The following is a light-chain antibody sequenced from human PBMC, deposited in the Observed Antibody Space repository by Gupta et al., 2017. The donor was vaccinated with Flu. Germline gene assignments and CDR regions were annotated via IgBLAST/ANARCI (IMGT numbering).Light chain of an antibody. CDR3: QQCETTLWT. V-gene: IGKV1-39*01. CDR1: QSISSY. CDR2: AAS. Sequence: DIQMTQSPSSLSASVGDRVTITCRASQSISSYLNWYHQKPGKAPKLLIYAASSLQSGVPSRFSGSGSGTDFTLTISRLQPEDFATYYCQQCETTLWTFGQGTKVEIK. J-gene: IGKJ1*01.